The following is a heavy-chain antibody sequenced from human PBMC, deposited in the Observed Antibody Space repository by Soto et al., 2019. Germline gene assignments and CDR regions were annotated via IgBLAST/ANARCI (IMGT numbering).Heavy chain of an antibody. CDR1: EGTFSRFP. D-gene: IGHD6-6*01. CDR3: AGEGKCGSSDAFDI. CDR2: ILPLSGTP. J-gene: IGHJ3*02. Sequence: QVQLAQSGAEVRKPGSSVKVSCKASEGTFSRFPISWVRQAPGQGLEWMGGILPLSGTPNYAQKFQGRVTITADKSTSTVYRELSSLRYGDTAVYYGAGEGKCGSSDAFDIWGQGTMVTVAS. V-gene: IGHV1-69*06.